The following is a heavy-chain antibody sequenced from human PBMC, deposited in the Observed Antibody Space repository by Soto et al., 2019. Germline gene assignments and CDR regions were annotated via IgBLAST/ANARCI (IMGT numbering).Heavy chain of an antibody. V-gene: IGHV4-59*12. CDR1: GGSISSYY. CDR2: IYYSGST. D-gene: IGHD3-22*01. Sequence: PSETLSLTCTVSGGSISSYYWSWIRQPPGKGLEWIGYIYYSGSTNYNPSLKSRVTISVDTSKNQFSLKLSSVTAADTAVYYCARENYYDSSGYYRSTDWSDPWGQGTLVTVS. CDR3: ARENYYDSSGYYRSTDWSDP. J-gene: IGHJ5*02.